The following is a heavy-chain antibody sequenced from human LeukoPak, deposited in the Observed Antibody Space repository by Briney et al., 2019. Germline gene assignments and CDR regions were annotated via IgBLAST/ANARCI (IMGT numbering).Heavy chain of an antibody. CDR2: IYYNGDT. V-gene: IGHV4-61*01. CDR3: TTYIWGRHFES. J-gene: IGHJ4*02. CDR1: GGSISSGTYY. Sequence: SETLSLTCTVSGGSISSGTYYWNWIRQAPGKGLEWIGYIYYNGDTNYNPSLKSRVTLSLDTSKKQFSLHLSSVTAADTAVYYCTTYIWGRHFESWGQGTLVTVSS. D-gene: IGHD3-16*01.